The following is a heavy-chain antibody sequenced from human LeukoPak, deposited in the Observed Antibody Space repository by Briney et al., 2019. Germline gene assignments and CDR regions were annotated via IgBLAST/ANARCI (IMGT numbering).Heavy chain of an antibody. J-gene: IGHJ3*02. CDR3: ARVAYCGGDCRGAHDAFDI. Sequence: GSLRLSYAASGFTFSSYAMHWVRQAPGKGLEWVAVISYDGSNKYYADFVKGRFTISRDNSKNTLYLQMNSLRAEDTAVYYCARVAYCGGDCRGAHDAFDIWGQGTMVTVSS. CDR1: GFTFSSYA. V-gene: IGHV3-30-3*01. CDR2: ISYDGSNK. D-gene: IGHD2-21*02.